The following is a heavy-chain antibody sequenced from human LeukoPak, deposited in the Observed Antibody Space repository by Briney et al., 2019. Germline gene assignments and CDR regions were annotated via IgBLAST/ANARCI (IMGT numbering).Heavy chain of an antibody. D-gene: IGHD4-17*01. J-gene: IGHJ5*02. CDR2: INPSGGST. CDR1: GYTFTSYY. CDR3: ARVPDDYGDQDNWFDP. Sequence: ASVKVSCKASGYTFTSYYMHWVRQAPGQGLEWMGIINPSGGSTSYAQKFQGRVTMTRDTSTSTVYMELSSLRSEDTAVYYCARVPDDYGDQDNWFDPWGQGTLVTVSS. V-gene: IGHV1-46*01.